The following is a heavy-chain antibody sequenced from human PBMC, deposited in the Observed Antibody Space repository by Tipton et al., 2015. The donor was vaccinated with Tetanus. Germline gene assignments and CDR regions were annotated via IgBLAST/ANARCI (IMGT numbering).Heavy chain of an antibody. CDR2: ISGSRLTP. Sequence: SLRLSCAASGFTFKSYTMNWVRQAPGNGLEWVAAISGSRLTPYYADSVKGRLTISRDNSKNTLSLQLNSLRADDTALYYCARDPNSSGWYPAYFDLWGQGTLVTVSS. J-gene: IGHJ4*02. V-gene: IGHV3-23*01. CDR1: GFTFKSYT. D-gene: IGHD6-19*01. CDR3: ARDPNSSGWYPAYFDL.